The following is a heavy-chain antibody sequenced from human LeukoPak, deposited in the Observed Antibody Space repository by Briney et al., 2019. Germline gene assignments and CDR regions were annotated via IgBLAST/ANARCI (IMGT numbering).Heavy chain of an antibody. CDR2: ISYDGSNK. D-gene: IGHD4-17*01. V-gene: IGHV3-30*18. J-gene: IGHJ4*02. Sequence: GRSLRLSCAASGFTFSSYGMHWGRQAPGKGLEWVAVISYDGSNKYYADSVKGRFTISRDNSKNTLYLQMNSLRAEDTAVYYCAKDVAVTTYFDYWGQGTLVTVSS. CDR3: AKDVAVTTYFDY. CDR1: GFTFSSYG.